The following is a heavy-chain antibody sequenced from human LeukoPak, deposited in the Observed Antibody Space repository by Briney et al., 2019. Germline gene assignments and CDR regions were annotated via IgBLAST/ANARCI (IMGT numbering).Heavy chain of an antibody. CDR3: ARLVGVTKTFDY. J-gene: IGHJ4*02. D-gene: IGHD2-2*01. CDR1: GYSFTSYW. V-gene: IGHV5-51*01. Sequence: GGSLKISCKGSGYSFTSYWIGWVRQMPGKGLDWMGIIYPRDSDTRYSPSFQGQVTISADKSISTAYLQWSSLKASDTAMYFCARLVGVTKTFDYWGQGTLVTVSS. CDR2: IYPRDSDT.